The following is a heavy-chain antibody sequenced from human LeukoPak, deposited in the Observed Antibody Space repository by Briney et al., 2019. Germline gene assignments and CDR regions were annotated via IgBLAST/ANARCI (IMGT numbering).Heavy chain of an antibody. Sequence: SETLSLTCTVSGGSISSYYWSWIRQPPGKGLEWIGYIYYSGSTNYNPSLKSRVTISVDTSKSQFSLKLSSVTAADTAVYYCAREGATITGLDYWGQGTLVTVSS. CDR1: GGSISSYY. V-gene: IGHV4-59*01. D-gene: IGHD5-24*01. CDR2: IYYSGST. CDR3: AREGATITGLDY. J-gene: IGHJ4*02.